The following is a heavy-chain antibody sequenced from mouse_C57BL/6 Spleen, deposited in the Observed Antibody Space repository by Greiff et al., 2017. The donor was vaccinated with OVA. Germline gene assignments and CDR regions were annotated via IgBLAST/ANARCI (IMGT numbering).Heavy chain of an antibody. Sequence: VQLQQPGAELVKPGASVKLSCKASGYTFTSYWMHWVKQRPGQGLEWIGMIHPNSGSTNYNEKFKSKATLTVDKSSSTAYMQLSSLTSEDSAVYYCARAVTTVVADYAMDYWGQGTSVTVSS. J-gene: IGHJ4*01. CDR3: ARAVTTVVADYAMDY. CDR1: GYTFTSYW. D-gene: IGHD1-1*01. CDR2: IHPNSGST. V-gene: IGHV1-64*01.